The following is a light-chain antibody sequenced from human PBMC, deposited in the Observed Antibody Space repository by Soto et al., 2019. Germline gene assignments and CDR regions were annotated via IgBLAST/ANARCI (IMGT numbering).Light chain of an antibody. V-gene: IGLV1-44*01. CDR2: DNH. Sequence: QSALTQPPPVSGTPGQRVTISCSGSRSNIGSNTVNWYQDLPGTAPKLLVYDNHHRPSGVPDRFSGSKSGTSASLAISGLQSEDEAEYYCAAWDDSLNAFYVFGTGTKATVL. J-gene: IGLJ1*01. CDR3: AAWDDSLNAFYV. CDR1: RSNIGSNT.